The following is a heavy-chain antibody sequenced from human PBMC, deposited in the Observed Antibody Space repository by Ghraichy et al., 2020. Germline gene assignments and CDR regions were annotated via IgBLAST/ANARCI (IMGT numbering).Heavy chain of an antibody. CDR1: GASISSPDFY. J-gene: IGHJ4*02. V-gene: IGHV4-30-4*01. CDR3: ARVNSDGTYDSYYVFDY. D-gene: IGHD3-16*01. CDR2: IYHSGTT. Sequence: SETLSLTCTVSGASISSPDFYWSWIRQPPGKGLEWIGYIYHSGTTFYNPSLKSRVTISVDTSKNQFSLKLSSVTAADTAVFYCARVNSDGTYDSYYVFDYWGQGTLVTVSS.